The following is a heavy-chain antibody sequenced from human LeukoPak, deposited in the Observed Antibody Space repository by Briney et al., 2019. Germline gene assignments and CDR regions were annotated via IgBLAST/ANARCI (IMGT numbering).Heavy chain of an antibody. J-gene: IGHJ4*02. CDR3: ARVTAYYGSGSYYYFDY. CDR1: GFTFSSYA. CDR2: ISYDGSNK. D-gene: IGHD3-10*01. V-gene: IGHV3-30*04. Sequence: PGGSLRLSCAASGFTFSSYAMHWVRQAPGKGLEWVAVISYDGSNKYYADSVKGRFTISRDNSKNTLYLHMNSLRAEDTAVYYCARVTAYYGSGSYYYFDYWGQGTLVTVSS.